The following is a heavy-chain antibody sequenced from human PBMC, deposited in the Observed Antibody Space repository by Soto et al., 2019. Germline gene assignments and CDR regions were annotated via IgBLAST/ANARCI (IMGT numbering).Heavy chain of an antibody. Sequence: QVQLVQSGAEVKKPGASVKVSCKASGYTFTNNDVSWVRQATGQGLEWMGWMNPGSGDTGYAQKFQGRVTMTRDISIATAYMELNSLKSDDTAIYCCARMESFGSLNWFDPWGQVTLVTVSS. D-gene: IGHD5-18*01. J-gene: IGHJ5*02. CDR1: GYTFTNND. CDR2: MNPGSGDT. V-gene: IGHV1-8*02. CDR3: ARMESFGSLNWFDP.